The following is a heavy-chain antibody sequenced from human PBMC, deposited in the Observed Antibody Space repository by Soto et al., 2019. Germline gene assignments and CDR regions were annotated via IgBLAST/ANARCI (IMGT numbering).Heavy chain of an antibody. Sequence: QVQLVQSAAEVKRPGASVKVSCKASGYTFSDYTLQWVRQAPGHRLEWVGWINAGFGGTAYSQKFRGRATITRDTSATTVYMELSGLTFEDTAMYYCAREDGSGSYYRGHLDSWGQGTLVTVSS. J-gene: IGHJ4*02. V-gene: IGHV1-3*01. D-gene: IGHD3-10*01. CDR2: INAGFGGT. CDR1: GYTFSDYT. CDR3: AREDGSGSYYRGHLDS.